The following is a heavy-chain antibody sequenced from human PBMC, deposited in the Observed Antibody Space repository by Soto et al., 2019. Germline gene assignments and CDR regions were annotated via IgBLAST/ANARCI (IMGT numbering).Heavy chain of an antibody. Sequence: QVRLVESGGGLVKPGGSLRLSCAASGFTFNDYYMSWFRQAPGKGLEWVSQISRTGATIYYADSVKGRFTISRDNAENALYLQMTSLRGEDTAMYYCALRFMVRGAFDPWGQGTLVTVSS. D-gene: IGHD3-10*01. V-gene: IGHV3-11*01. CDR2: ISRTGATI. J-gene: IGHJ5*02. CDR1: GFTFNDYY. CDR3: ALRFMVRGAFDP.